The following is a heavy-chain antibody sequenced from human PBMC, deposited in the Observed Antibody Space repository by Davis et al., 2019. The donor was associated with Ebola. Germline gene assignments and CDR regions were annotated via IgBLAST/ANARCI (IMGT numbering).Heavy chain of an antibody. CDR2: ISASGGST. V-gene: IGHV3-23*01. CDR3: AKRATVKVAGANYYNAMDV. CDR1: GFTFSSYA. J-gene: IGHJ6*04. Sequence: PGGSLRLSCVASGFTFSSYAMSWVRQAPGKGLEWVSAISASGGSTYYADSVKGRFTISRDNSKNTLYLQMNSLRAEDTAVFYCAKRATVKVAGANYYNAMDVWGKGTTVTVSS. D-gene: IGHD6-19*01.